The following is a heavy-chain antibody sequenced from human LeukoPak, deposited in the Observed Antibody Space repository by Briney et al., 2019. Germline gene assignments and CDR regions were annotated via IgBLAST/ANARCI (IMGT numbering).Heavy chain of an antibody. CDR3: AKSSWSGSLHIY. Sequence: SETLSLTCTVSGGSISSYYWSWIRQSPGKGLEWIGYIYDSGSTNYNPSLKSRVSMSVDTSNNQFALKLKSVTAADTAIYYCAKSSWSGSLHIYWGQGTLVTVSS. CDR1: GGSISSYY. J-gene: IGHJ4*02. CDR2: IYDSGST. D-gene: IGHD3-3*01. V-gene: IGHV4-59*01.